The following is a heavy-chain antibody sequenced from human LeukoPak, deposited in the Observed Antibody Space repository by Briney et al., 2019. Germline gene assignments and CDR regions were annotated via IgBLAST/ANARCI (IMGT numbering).Heavy chain of an antibody. CDR1: GFTFSNYA. J-gene: IGHJ4*02. CDR3: AKDRASDRGSYSYRGFDY. Sequence: GGSLRLSCAVSGFTFSNYAMSWVRQAPGRGLEWVSAISGSGDYTNYADSVKGRFTISRDNSKNTLYLQMNSLRAEDTAVYYCAKDRASDRGSYSYRGFDYWGQGTLVTVSS. V-gene: IGHV3-23*01. CDR2: ISGSGDYT. D-gene: IGHD3-16*02.